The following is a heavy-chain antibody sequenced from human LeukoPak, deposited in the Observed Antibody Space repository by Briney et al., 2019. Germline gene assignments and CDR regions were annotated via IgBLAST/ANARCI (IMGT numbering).Heavy chain of an antibody. CDR1: GFTVSSNY. V-gene: IGHV3-53*05. Sequence: GGSLRLSCAASGFTVSSNYMSWVRQAPGKGLEWVSVIYSGGSTYYADSVKGRFTISRDTSKNTMNLQMNSLRAEDTAVYYCARDLYYYDSSGHSDYWGQGTLVAVSS. CDR3: ARDLYYYDSSGHSDY. J-gene: IGHJ4*02. CDR2: IYSGGST. D-gene: IGHD3-22*01.